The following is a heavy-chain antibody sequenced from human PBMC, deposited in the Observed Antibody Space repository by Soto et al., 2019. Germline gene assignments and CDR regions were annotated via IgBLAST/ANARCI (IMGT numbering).Heavy chain of an antibody. V-gene: IGHV1-2*04. Sequence: ASVKVSCKASGYTFTGYYMHWVRQAPGQGLEWMGWINPNSGGTNYAQKFQGWVTMTRDTSISTAYMELSRLRSDDTAVYYCARSYQLLDPYYYYYGMDVWGQGTTVTVSS. J-gene: IGHJ6*02. CDR2: INPNSGGT. CDR1: GYTFTGYY. CDR3: ARSYQLLDPYYYYYGMDV. D-gene: IGHD2-2*02.